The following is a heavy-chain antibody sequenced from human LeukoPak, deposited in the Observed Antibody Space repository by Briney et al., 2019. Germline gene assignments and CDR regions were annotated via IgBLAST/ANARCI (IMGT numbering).Heavy chain of an antibody. D-gene: IGHD1-14*01. CDR2: IDISGGST. Sequence: PGGSLRLSCAASGFTFSSHAMCWVRQAPGRGLEWVSSIDISGGSTYYAASVQGRFTISRDNSKNTLYLEMNSLRAEDTALYYCARTTVFDYWGQGTLVTVSS. CDR3: ARTTVFDY. J-gene: IGHJ4*02. V-gene: IGHV3-23*01. CDR1: GFTFSSHA.